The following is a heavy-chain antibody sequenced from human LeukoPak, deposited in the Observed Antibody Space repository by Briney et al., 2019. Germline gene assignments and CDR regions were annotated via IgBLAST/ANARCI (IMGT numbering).Heavy chain of an antibody. CDR1: GFSFSGHS. Sequence: GGSLRLSCAAAGFSFSGHSMNWVRQAPGRGLECVAFISDSGSPIYYADSVRGRFTISRDNADNSLYLQMNSLRAEDSAVYFCARNKRASQYYFDYWGQGALVTVSS. J-gene: IGHJ4*02. CDR2: ISDSGSPI. D-gene: IGHD2-2*01. CDR3: ARNKRASQYYFDY. V-gene: IGHV3-48*01.